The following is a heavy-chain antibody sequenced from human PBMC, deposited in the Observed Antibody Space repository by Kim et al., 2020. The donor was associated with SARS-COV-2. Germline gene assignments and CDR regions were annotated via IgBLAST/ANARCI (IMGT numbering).Heavy chain of an antibody. D-gene: IGHD1-26*01. Sequence: GGSLRLSCAASGLTFSDHYMDWVRQAPGKGLDWVGRIRNKASSYTTEYAASVKGRFTISTDDSRNSLYLQMNSLKTEDTAVYYCARTEGAKHFAMDVWGQGTTVTVSS. CDR1: GLTFSDHY. J-gene: IGHJ6*02. CDR3: ARTEGAKHFAMDV. V-gene: IGHV3-72*01. CDR2: IRNKASSYTT.